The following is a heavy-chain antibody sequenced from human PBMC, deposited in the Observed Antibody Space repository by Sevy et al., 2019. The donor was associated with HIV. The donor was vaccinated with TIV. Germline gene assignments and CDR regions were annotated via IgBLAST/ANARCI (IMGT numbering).Heavy chain of an antibody. J-gene: IGHJ4*02. Sequence: SETLSLTCSVSGDSFSPYYWTWIRQPPGKGLEWIGYISYSGSTNYNPSLKSRVTISLDTSTNQFSLELSSLAAADTAVYYCARGQELWFGGLPHFDYWGQGTLVTVSS. V-gene: IGHV4-59*01. CDR3: ARGQELWFGGLPHFDY. CDR1: GDSFSPYY. D-gene: IGHD3-10*01. CDR2: ISYSGST.